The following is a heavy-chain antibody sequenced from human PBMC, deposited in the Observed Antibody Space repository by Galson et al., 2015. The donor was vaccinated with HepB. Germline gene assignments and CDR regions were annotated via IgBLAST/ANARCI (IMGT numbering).Heavy chain of an antibody. CDR1: GGSISSSSYY. CDR3: ARAQEDIVVVEFDY. Sequence: SETLSLTCTVSGGSISSSSYYWGWIRQPPGKGLEWIGSIYYSGSTYYNPSLKSRVTISVDTSKNQFSLKLSSVTAADTAVYYCARAQEDIVVVEFDYWGQGTLVTVSS. CDR2: IYYSGST. V-gene: IGHV4-39*01. D-gene: IGHD2-15*01. J-gene: IGHJ4*02.